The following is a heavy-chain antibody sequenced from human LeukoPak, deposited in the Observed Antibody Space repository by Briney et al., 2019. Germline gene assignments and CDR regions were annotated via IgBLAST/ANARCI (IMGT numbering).Heavy chain of an antibody. CDR3: ARDLGGTGYFYYMDV. Sequence: ASVKVSCKASGYTFTGYYMHWVRQAPGQGLEWMGWINPNSGDTNYAQKFQGRVTMTRDTSISTAYMELSSLRSDDTAVYYCARDLGGTGYFYYMDVWGKGTTVTVSS. CDR1: GYTFTGYY. CDR2: INPNSGDT. V-gene: IGHV1-2*02. J-gene: IGHJ6*03. D-gene: IGHD1/OR15-1a*01.